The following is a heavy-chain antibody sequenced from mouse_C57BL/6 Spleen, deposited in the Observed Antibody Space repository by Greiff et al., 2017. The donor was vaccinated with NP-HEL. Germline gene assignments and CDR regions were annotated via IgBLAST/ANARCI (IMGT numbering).Heavy chain of an antibody. CDR2: ISDGGSYT. J-gene: IGHJ1*03. V-gene: IGHV5-4*01. D-gene: IGHD1-1*01. Sequence: EVQRVESGGGLVKPGGSLKLSCAASGFTFSSYAMSWVRQTPEKRLEWVATISDGGSYTYYPDNVKGRFTISRDNAKNNLYLQMSHLKSEDTAMYDCARDHTTVVPPYFDVWGTGTTVTVSS. CDR1: GFTFSSYA. CDR3: ARDHTTVVPPYFDV.